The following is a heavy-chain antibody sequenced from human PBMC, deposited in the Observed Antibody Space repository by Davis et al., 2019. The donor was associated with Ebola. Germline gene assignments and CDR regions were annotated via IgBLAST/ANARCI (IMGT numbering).Heavy chain of an antibody. J-gene: IGHJ4*02. V-gene: IGHV3-30*18. Sequence: GGSLRLSCAASGFTSSSYWMSWVRQAPGKGLEWVAVISYDGSNKYYADSVKGRFTISRDNAKNSLYLQMNSLRAEDTALYYCAKDAGITIFGVVIINWGQGTLVTVSS. CDR2: ISYDGSNK. CDR1: GFTSSSYW. CDR3: AKDAGITIFGVVIIN. D-gene: IGHD3-3*01.